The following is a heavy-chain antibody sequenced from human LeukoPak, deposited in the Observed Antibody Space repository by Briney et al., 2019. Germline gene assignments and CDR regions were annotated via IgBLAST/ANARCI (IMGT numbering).Heavy chain of an antibody. Sequence: PGRSLRLSCAASGFTFSSYAMHGVRQAPGKGLEWVAVISYDGSNKYYADSVKGRFTISRDNSKNTLYLQMNSLRAEDTAVYYCASFRTGYSYYFDYWGQGILVTVSS. V-gene: IGHV3-30-3*01. CDR1: GFTFSSYA. J-gene: IGHJ4*02. D-gene: IGHD3/OR15-3a*01. CDR3: ASFRTGYSYYFDY. CDR2: ISYDGSNK.